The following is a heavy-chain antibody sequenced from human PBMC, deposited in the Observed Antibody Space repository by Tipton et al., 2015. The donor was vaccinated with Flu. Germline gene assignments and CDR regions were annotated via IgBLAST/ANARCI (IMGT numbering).Heavy chain of an antibody. D-gene: IGHD3-16*01. CDR2: ISTGGDDQ. J-gene: IGHJ4*02. CDR1: KFTFNTNA. V-gene: IGHV3-30*01. CDR3: ARDYWVGGAADFDY. Sequence: SLRLSCAGPKFTFNTNAMHWVRQAPGKGLEWVAVISTGGDDQHYADSVRGRFTIPRDNSKNTLYLQMHDLRAEDTAVYYCARDYWVGGAADFDYRGQGTLVTVSS.